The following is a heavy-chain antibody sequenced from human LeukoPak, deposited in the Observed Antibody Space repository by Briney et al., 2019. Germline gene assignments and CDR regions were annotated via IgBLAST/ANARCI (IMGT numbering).Heavy chain of an antibody. D-gene: IGHD3-22*01. V-gene: IGHV3-48*04. Sequence: GGSLRLSCAASGFTFSSYWMSWVRQAPGKGLEWVSYISSSGSTIYYADSVKGRFTISRDNAKNSLYLQMNSLRAEDTAVYYCARGSYYYDSSGSPGAPIWGQGTMVTVSS. CDR3: ARGSYYYDSSGSPGAPI. CDR1: GFTFSSYW. J-gene: IGHJ3*02. CDR2: ISSSGSTI.